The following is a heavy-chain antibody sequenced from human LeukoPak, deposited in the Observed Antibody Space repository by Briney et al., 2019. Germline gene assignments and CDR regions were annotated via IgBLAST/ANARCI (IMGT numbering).Heavy chain of an antibody. CDR3: ARDGLGGYSGYDRHYYYYGMDV. Sequence: PGGSLRLSCAASGFTFSSYAMHWVRQAPGQGLEWVAVISYDGSNKYYADSVKGRFTISRDNSKNTLYLQMNSLRAEDTAVYYCARDGLGGYSGYDRHYYYYGMDVWGQGTTVTVSS. J-gene: IGHJ6*02. V-gene: IGHV3-30-3*01. CDR1: GFTFSSYA. D-gene: IGHD5-12*01. CDR2: ISYDGSNK.